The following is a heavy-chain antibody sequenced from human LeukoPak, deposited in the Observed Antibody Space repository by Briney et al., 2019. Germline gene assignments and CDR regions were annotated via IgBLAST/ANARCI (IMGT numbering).Heavy chain of an antibody. V-gene: IGHV3-23*01. CDR2: IVGSGGST. D-gene: IGHD2-2*01. CDR1: GFTFSSHA. Sequence: GGSLRLSCAVSGFTFSSHAMRWVRQAPGKGLEWVSAIVGSGGSTYHADSVKGRFTISRDNSKNTLYLQMNSLRAEDTAVYYCAKMRVGYCSSTSCFLFDYWGQGTLVTVSS. J-gene: IGHJ4*02. CDR3: AKMRVGYCSSTSCFLFDY.